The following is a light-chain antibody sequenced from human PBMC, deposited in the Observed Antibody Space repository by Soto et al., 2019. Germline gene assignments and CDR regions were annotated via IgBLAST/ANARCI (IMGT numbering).Light chain of an antibody. Sequence: QSVLTQPPSVSGAPGRRVTISCTGSSPNIGAGYDVHWYQQLPGTAPKLLIYGNSSRPSGVPDRFSGSKSGTPASLAITGLQAEDEADYYCQSYDSSLSAFYVFGTGTKVTVL. J-gene: IGLJ1*01. CDR2: GNS. CDR1: SPNIGAGYD. V-gene: IGLV1-40*01. CDR3: QSYDSSLSAFYV.